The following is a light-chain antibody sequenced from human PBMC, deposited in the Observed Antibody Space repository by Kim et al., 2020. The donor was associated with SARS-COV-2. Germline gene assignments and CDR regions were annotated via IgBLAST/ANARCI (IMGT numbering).Light chain of an antibody. Sequence: SVSPGQTARITCAGEKLRDKYAGWNKQKPGQSPVLVIYQASKRPSGIPERFSGSKAGNTATLTISGTQAMDEADYDCQAWDSSTGVFGTGTKVTVL. CDR2: QAS. CDR1: KLRDKY. J-gene: IGLJ1*01. V-gene: IGLV3-1*01. CDR3: QAWDSSTGV.